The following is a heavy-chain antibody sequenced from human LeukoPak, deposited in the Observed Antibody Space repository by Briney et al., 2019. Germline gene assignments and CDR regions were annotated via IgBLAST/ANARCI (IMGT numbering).Heavy chain of an antibody. CDR1: GGSISSGGYS. CDR2: IYHSGST. J-gene: IGHJ4*02. D-gene: IGHD3-10*01. V-gene: IGHV4-30-2*01. CDR3: ARGRGYYGSGSP. Sequence: SQTLSLTCAVSGGSISSGGYSWSWIRQPPGKGLEWIGYIYHSGSTYYNPSLKSRVTISVDRSKNQFSLKLSSVTAADTAVYYCARGRGYYGSGSPWGQGTLVTVSS.